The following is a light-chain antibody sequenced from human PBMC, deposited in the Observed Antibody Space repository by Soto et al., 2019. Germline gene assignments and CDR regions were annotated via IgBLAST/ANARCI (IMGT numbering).Light chain of an antibody. CDR1: QSISSW. Sequence: DIQMTQSPPTLSASVGASVTITCRASQSISSWLAWYQQKPGKAPKLLIYDASSLQSGVPSRFSGSGSGTEFTLTISSLQPEDCATYYGLQHNGYPRTFGQGTKVDIK. CDR2: DAS. CDR3: LQHNGYPRT. V-gene: IGKV1-5*01. J-gene: IGKJ1*01.